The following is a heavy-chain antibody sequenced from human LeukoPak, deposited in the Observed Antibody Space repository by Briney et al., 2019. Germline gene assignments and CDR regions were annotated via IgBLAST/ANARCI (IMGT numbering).Heavy chain of an antibody. CDR2: IYYSGST. D-gene: IGHD3-3*01. Sequence: PSETLSLTCTVSGGSISSSSYYWGWIRQPPGKGLEWIGYIYYSGSTNYNPSLKSRVTISVDTSKNQFSLKLSSVTAADTAVYYCARGAKMRSGPFDYWGQGTLVTVSP. CDR3: ARGAKMRSGPFDY. CDR1: GGSISSSSYY. V-gene: IGHV4-61*05. J-gene: IGHJ4*02.